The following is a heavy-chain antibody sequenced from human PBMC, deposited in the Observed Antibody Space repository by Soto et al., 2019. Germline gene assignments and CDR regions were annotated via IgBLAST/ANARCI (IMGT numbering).Heavy chain of an antibody. J-gene: IGHJ6*03. CDR1: GGSFSGYY. V-gene: IGHV4-34*01. D-gene: IGHD6-6*01. CDR3: ARGRGSSGSGYYYYHEHL. Sequence: SETLSLTCAVYGGSFSGYYWSWIRQPPGKGLEWIGEINHSGSTNYNPSLKSRVTISVDTSKNQFSLKLSSVTAADTAVYYCARGRGSSGSGYYYYHEHLSCKAPPATVPS. CDR2: INHSGST.